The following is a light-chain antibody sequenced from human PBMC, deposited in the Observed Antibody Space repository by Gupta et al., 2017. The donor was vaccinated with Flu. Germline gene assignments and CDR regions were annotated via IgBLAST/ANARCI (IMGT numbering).Light chain of an antibody. Sequence: SYVLTQPPSVSVAPGKTARIACAGDNIESKSVHWYQQKPGQAPVLVVYDDDDRPSGIPARFSGSNSGDTATLTVTRVEAGDEADYSCQVWDIITDLVVFGGGTKLTVL. CDR1: NIESKS. J-gene: IGLJ2*01. CDR2: DDD. CDR3: QVWDIITDLVV. V-gene: IGLV3-21*03.